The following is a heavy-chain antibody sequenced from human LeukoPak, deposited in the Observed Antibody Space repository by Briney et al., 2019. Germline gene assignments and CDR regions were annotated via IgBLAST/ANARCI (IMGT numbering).Heavy chain of an antibody. J-gene: IGHJ4*02. Sequence: GGSLRLSCAASGFTFSSYGMHWVRQAPGKGLEWVAVISYDGGNKYYADSVKGRFTISRDNSKNTLYLQMNSLRAEDTAVYYCAKDSRGDDYWGQGTLVTVSS. CDR1: GFTFSSYG. V-gene: IGHV3-30*18. CDR2: ISYDGGNK. CDR3: AKDSRGDDY. D-gene: IGHD2/OR15-2a*01.